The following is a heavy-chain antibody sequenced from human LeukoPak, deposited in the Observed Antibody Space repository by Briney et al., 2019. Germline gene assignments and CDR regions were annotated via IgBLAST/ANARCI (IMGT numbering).Heavy chain of an antibody. CDR3: ARDPYNGDYGDFYYYYMDV. CDR1: GFTFNSYN. CDR2: ITSTSSYT. D-gene: IGHD3-16*01. J-gene: IGHJ6*03. Sequence: GSLLLSCAASGFTFNSYNMNWVRQAPGKGLEWVSSITSTSSYTFYADSVKGRFTISRDNAKNSLYLHLNSLRDEDTAIYYCARDPYNGDYGDFYYYYMDVWGKGTTVTISS. V-gene: IGHV3-21*01.